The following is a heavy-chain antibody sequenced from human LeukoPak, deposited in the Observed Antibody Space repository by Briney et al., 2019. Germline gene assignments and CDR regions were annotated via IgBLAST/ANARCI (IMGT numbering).Heavy chain of an antibody. CDR3: ARGFSLITVVVRAFDI. CDR1: GYTFTSYD. Sequence: ASVKVSCKASGYTFTSYDINWVRQATGQGLEWMGWMNPNSGNTGYAQKFQGRVTVNRNTSISTDYMELSSLRSEDTAVYYCARGFSLITVVVRAFDIWGQGTMVTVSS. D-gene: IGHD3-22*01. CDR2: MNPNSGNT. J-gene: IGHJ3*02. V-gene: IGHV1-8*01.